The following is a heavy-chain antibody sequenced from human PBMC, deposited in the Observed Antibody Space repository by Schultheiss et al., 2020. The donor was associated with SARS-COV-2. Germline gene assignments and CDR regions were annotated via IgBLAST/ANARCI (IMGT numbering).Heavy chain of an antibody. V-gene: IGHV3-74*01. D-gene: IGHD6-19*01. Sequence: GGSLRLSCSASGFTFSSYAMHWVRQAPGKGLVWVSRINSDGSSTSYADSVKGRFTISRDNAKNTLYLQMNSLRAEDTAVYYCAKPPPSSGFHPYYFDYWGQGTLVTVSS. CDR2: INSDGSST. CDR3: AKPPPSSGFHPYYFDY. J-gene: IGHJ4*02. CDR1: GFTFSSYA.